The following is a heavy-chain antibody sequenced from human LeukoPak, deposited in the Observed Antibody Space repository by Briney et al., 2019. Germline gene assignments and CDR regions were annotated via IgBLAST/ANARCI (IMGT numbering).Heavy chain of an antibody. Sequence: PGGSLRLSCAASGFTFSSYEMNWVRQAPGKGLEWVSYISSSGSNIYYADSVKGRFTISRDNAKDSLYLQMNSLRAEDTAVYYCARDNVAVPGGDYWGQGTLVTVSS. CDR2: ISSSGSNI. CDR1: GFTFSSYE. J-gene: IGHJ4*02. CDR3: ARDNVAVPGGDY. D-gene: IGHD6-19*01. V-gene: IGHV3-48*03.